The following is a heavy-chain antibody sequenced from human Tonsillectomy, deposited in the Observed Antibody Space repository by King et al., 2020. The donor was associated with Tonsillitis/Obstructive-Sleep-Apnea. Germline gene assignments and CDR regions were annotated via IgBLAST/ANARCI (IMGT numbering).Heavy chain of an antibody. V-gene: IGHV3-9*01. CDR1: GFTFDDYA. Sequence: VQLVESGGGLVQPGRSLRLSCAASGFTFDDYAMHWVRQAPGKGLEWVSGISWNSGSIGYADSVKGRFTISRDNAKNSLYLQMNSLRAEDTALYYCAKVLRRWVGATEGRVFDYWGQGTLVTVSS. CDR3: AKVLRRWVGATEGRVFDY. CDR2: ISWNSGSI. D-gene: IGHD1-26*01. J-gene: IGHJ4*02.